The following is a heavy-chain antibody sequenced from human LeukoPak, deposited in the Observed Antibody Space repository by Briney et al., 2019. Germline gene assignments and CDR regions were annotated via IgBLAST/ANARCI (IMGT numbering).Heavy chain of an antibody. Sequence: SETLSLTCTVSGDSIRSVSYFWNWIRQPAGKGLEWIGRIYASGSTNYNPSLKSRVSISLDTSKNQFSLKLSSVTAADTAVYYCARDRMGSGGTDYWGQGTLVTVSS. CDR3: ARDRMGSGGTDY. CDR2: IYASGST. CDR1: GDSIRSVSYF. J-gene: IGHJ4*02. V-gene: IGHV4-61*02. D-gene: IGHD3-16*01.